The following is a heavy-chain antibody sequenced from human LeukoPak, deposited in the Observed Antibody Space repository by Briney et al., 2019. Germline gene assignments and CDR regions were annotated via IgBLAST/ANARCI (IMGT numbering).Heavy chain of an antibody. CDR3: TRDYPGDSMLWEDYFDY. CDR2: ISESRDDA. D-gene: IGHD3-10*02. Sequence: GGSLRLSCAASGFTFSGYAMSWVRQAPGKGLEWVSSISESRDDADNADSVKGRFTISRDNSNNTLYLQMNSPRAEDTTVYYCTRDYPGDSMLWEDYFDYWGQGTLVTVSS. CDR1: GFTFSGYA. V-gene: IGHV3-23*01. J-gene: IGHJ4*02.